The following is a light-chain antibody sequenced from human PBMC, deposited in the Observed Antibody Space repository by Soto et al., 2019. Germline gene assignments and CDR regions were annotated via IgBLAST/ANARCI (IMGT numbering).Light chain of an antibody. CDR1: QGINKY. Sequence: DIQMTQSPSSLSASVGDRVTINCRASQGINKYLNWYQQKPGQAPNPLIFFASNLRDGVPVRFSGSGSGTGFTLTISALQAEDYAIYFCQQSYNTPPTFGGGTKVDIK. CDR3: QQSYNTPPT. CDR2: FAS. V-gene: IGKV1-39*01. J-gene: IGKJ4*01.